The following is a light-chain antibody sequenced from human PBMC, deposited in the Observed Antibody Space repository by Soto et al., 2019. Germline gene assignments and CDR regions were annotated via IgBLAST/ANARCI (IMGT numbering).Light chain of an antibody. CDR2: DVS. Sequence: QSVLTQPASVSGSPGQSITISCTGTSSDVGGHNYVSWYQQHPGKAPKLMIYDVSNRPSGVSNRFSGSKSGTTASLTISGLQGEYEADYYCSSYTSSSTLVFGGGTKLAVL. CDR1: SSDVGGHNY. J-gene: IGLJ2*01. V-gene: IGLV2-14*01. CDR3: SSYTSSSTLV.